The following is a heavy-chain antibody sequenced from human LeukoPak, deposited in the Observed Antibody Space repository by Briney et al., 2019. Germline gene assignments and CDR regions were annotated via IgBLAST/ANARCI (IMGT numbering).Heavy chain of an antibody. CDR1: GGSISSSSYY. CDR3: ARQARYTSSWPYNWFDP. CDR2: IYYSGST. J-gene: IGHJ5*02. D-gene: IGHD6-13*01. Sequence: SETLSLTCTVSGGSISSSSYYWGWIRQPPGKGLEWIGSIYYSGSTYYNPSLKSRVTISVDTSKNQFSLKLSSVTAADTAVYFCARQARYTSSWPYNWFDPWGQGTLVTVSS. V-gene: IGHV4-39*01.